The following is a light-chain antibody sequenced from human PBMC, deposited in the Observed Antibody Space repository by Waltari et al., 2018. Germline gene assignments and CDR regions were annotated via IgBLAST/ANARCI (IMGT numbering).Light chain of an antibody. J-gene: IGLJ3*02. Sequence: QSVLTQPPSASGTPGQTVTISCSGGSSNLGTNTVNWYRQVPGAAPKLLIHGNYQRPSGVPALFSGSKSGTSASLAISGLQSEDEADYYGAAWDDRLNGGVFGGGTKLTVL. CDR3: AAWDDRLNGGV. V-gene: IGLV1-44*01. CDR1: SSNLGTNT. CDR2: GNY.